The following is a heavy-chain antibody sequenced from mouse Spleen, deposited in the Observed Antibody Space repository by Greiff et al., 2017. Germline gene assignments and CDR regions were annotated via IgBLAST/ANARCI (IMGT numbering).Heavy chain of an antibody. CDR1: GYSFTGYY. D-gene: IGHD1-1*01. CDR2: INPSTGGT. V-gene: IGHV1-42*01. CDR3: ARDVATGGFAY. Sequence: VQLQQSGPELVKPGASVKISCKASGYSFTGYYMNWVKQSPEKSLEWIGEINPSTGGTTYNQKFKAKATLTVDKSSSTAYKQLKSLTSEDSAVYYCARDVATGGFAYWGQGTLVTVSA. J-gene: IGHJ3*01.